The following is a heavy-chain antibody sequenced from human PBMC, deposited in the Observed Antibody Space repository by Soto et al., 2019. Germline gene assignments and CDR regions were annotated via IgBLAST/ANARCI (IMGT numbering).Heavy chain of an antibody. CDR1: GFSFSDAW. Sequence: EVQVVESGGGLVKPGGSLRLSCAASGFSFSDAWMTWVRQAPGAGLEWVGHIKSKTDGGTTDYAAPVKGRFTISRDASKTTVYLQLNSPRTQDTAVYYCTTDPHSTGTKYWGQGTLVTVSS. V-gene: IGHV3-15*01. J-gene: IGHJ4*02. D-gene: IGHD1-1*01. CDR3: TTDPHSTGTKY. CDR2: IKSKTDGGTT.